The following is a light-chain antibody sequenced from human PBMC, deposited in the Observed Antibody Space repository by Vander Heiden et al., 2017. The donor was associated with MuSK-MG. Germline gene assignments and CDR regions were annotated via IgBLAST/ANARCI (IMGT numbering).Light chain of an antibody. CDR3: QVWDSSTYV. CDR1: KIRVKS. J-gene: IGLJ1*01. Sequence: SYDLTPPLSVSVPLGQTDTITCGGNKIRVKSVHWYQQKPGQAPVLVIYRDTIRPSGIPERLSGSNSGNTATLTITRAQAGDEAVYYGQVWDSSTYVFGSGTKVTVL. CDR2: RDT. V-gene: IGLV3-9*01.